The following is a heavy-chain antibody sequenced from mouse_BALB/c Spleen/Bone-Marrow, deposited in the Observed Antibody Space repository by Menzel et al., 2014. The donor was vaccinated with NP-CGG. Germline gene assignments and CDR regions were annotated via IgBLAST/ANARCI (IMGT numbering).Heavy chain of an antibody. CDR1: GFNIKDTY. Sequence: VHVKQSGAELVKPGASVKLSCTASGFNIKDTYMHWVKQRPEQGLEWIGRIDPANGNTKYDPKFQGKATITADTSSNTAYLQLSSLTSEDTAAYYCAVYDYEGFAYWGQGTLATVSA. CDR2: IDPANGNT. V-gene: IGHV14-3*02. J-gene: IGHJ3*01. CDR3: AVYDYEGFAY. D-gene: IGHD2-4*01.